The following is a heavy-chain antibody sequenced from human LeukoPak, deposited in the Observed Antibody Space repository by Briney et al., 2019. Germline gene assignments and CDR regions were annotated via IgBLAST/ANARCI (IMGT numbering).Heavy chain of an antibody. J-gene: IGHJ4*02. V-gene: IGHV4-38-2*02. CDR1: GASISSRNY. CDR2: FSNGAT. Sequence: SETLSLTCAVSGASISSRNYWGWIRQPPGKGLEWIGTFSNGATYYTPSLKSRVTISIDTSRNEFSLKLSSVTAADTAVYYCARDNNSRRFGYWGQGTLVAVSS. CDR3: ARDNNSRRFGY.